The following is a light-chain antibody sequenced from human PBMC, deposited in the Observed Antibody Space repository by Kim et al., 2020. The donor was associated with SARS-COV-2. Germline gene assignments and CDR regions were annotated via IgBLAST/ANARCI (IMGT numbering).Light chain of an antibody. CDR2: DVG. Sequence: QSITISCTGTRSDAGDYNYVSWYQQHPGIAPNLMIYDVGKRPSGVSNRFSGSKSGNTASLTISGLQAEDEADYYCSSYISSSTFVVFGGGTQLTVL. CDR3: SSYISSSTFVV. J-gene: IGLJ2*01. V-gene: IGLV2-14*04. CDR1: RSDAGDYNY.